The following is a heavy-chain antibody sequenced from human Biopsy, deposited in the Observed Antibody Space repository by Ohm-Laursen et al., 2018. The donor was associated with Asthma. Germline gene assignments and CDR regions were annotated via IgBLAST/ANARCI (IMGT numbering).Heavy chain of an antibody. CDR1: GFTLIDYG. J-gene: IGHJ4*02. D-gene: IGHD2-21*02. V-gene: IGHV1-18*01. Sequence: APVKVSCKASGFTLIDYGLTWVRQAPGQGLEWLGWISAYNGATNFAQKFQGRFTMTTETSTNTAFMELRRLKSDDSAVYFCARGLGDLDSWGQGSLVIVSS. CDR3: ARGLGDLDS. CDR2: ISAYNGAT.